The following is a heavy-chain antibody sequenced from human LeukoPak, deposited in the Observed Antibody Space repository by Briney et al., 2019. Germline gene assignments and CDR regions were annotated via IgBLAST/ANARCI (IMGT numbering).Heavy chain of an antibody. CDR2: INHSGST. Sequence: SETLSLTCAVYGGSFSGYYWIWIRQPPGKGLEWIGEINHSGSTNYNPSLKSRVTISVDTSKNQFPLKLSSVTAADTAVYYCAREAVTGIAAAGIGFDPWGQGTLVTVSS. V-gene: IGHV4-34*01. J-gene: IGHJ5*02. CDR1: GGSFSGYY. CDR3: AREAVTGIAAAGIGFDP. D-gene: IGHD6-13*01.